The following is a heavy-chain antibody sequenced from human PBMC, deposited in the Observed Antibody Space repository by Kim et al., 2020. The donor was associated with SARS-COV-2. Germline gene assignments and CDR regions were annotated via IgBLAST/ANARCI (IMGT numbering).Heavy chain of an antibody. Sequence: GGSLRLSCAASGFTFSSFAMTWVRQTPGKGLEWVSAISDNGSGTYYANSVKGRFTISRDNSKNTLYLQMNSLRAEDTATYYCAKTIRNYGSTESWGQG. J-gene: IGHJ5*02. CDR2: ISDNGSGT. CDR3: AKTIRNYGSTES. CDR1: GFTFSSFA. D-gene: IGHD3-10*01. V-gene: IGHV3-23*01.